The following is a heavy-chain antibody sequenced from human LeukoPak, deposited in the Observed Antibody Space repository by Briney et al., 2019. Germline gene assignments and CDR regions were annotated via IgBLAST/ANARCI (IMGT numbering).Heavy chain of an antibody. CDR2: IYHSGST. J-gene: IGHJ4*02. Sequence: SETLSLTCTVSGGSISSGGYYWSWIRQPPGKGLEWIGYIYHSGSTYYNPSLKSRVTISVDRSRNQFSLKLSSVTAADTAVYYCASGDYYDSSGYYSWGQETLVTVSS. D-gene: IGHD3-22*01. V-gene: IGHV4-30-2*01. CDR3: ASGDYYDSSGYYS. CDR1: GGSISSGGYY.